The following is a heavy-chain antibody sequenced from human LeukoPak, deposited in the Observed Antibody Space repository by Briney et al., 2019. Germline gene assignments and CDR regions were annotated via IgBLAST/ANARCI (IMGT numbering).Heavy chain of an antibody. J-gene: IGHJ6*03. CDR2: ISSSGSYI. CDR3: ARGAGTIFGEYYYYMDV. D-gene: IGHD3-3*02. CDR1: GVTFSDSA. Sequence: GGSLRLSCAASGVTFSDSAMTWVRQVPVKGLEWVSSISSSGSYIYYADPVKGRFIISRDNAKNSLYLQMNSLRADDTAVCHCARGAGTIFGEYYYYMDVWGKGTAVTVSS. V-gene: IGHV3-21*01.